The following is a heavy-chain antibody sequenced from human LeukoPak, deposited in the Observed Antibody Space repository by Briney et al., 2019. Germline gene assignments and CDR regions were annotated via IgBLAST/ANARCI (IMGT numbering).Heavy chain of an antibody. CDR1: GYSISNGYY. Sequence: SETLSLTCTVSGYSISNGYYWGWIRQPPGKGLEFIGTTYHSGSTFYNPSLKSRVTVSLDTSKNQVSLKLRSVTAADTALYYCARAEVTTSSLDYWGQGTLVTVSS. V-gene: IGHV4-38-2*02. CDR3: ARAEVTTSSLDY. CDR2: TYHSGST. J-gene: IGHJ4*02. D-gene: IGHD4-17*01.